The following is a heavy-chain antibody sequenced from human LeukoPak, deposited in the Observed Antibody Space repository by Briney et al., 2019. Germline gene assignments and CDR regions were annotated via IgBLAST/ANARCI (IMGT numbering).Heavy chain of an antibody. CDR3: GRGDGWVLDY. Sequence: PGGSLRLSCAASGFTFSSYWMSWVRQAPGKGLEWVANIKSDGSDKYSVDSVKGRFTISRDNAKNTLYLQMNSLRAEDTAVYYCGRGDGWVLDYWGQGTLVTVSS. D-gene: IGHD5-24*01. CDR1: GFTFSSYW. J-gene: IGHJ4*02. V-gene: IGHV3-7*01. CDR2: IKSDGSDK.